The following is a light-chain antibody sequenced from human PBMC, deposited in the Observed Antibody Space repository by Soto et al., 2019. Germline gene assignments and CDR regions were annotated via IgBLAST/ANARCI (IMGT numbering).Light chain of an antibody. V-gene: IGKV1-39*01. CDR3: QQSYSTPRT. Sequence: DIQMTQSPSSLSASVGDRVTITCRASQSISSYLNWYQQKPGKAPKHLIYSASSLESGVPSRFSGSGSGTHFTLTISSLQPEDFATYYCQQSYSTPRTFGQGTKVEIK. CDR2: SAS. J-gene: IGKJ1*01. CDR1: QSISSY.